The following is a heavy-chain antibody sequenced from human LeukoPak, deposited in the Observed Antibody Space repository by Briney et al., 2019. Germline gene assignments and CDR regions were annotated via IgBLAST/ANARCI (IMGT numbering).Heavy chain of an antibody. CDR2: ISWDSGYT. CDR1: GFTFDDYT. D-gene: IGHD3-3*01. V-gene: IGHV3-43*01. Sequence: GGSLRLSCAASGFTFDDYTMHWVRHIPGRGLEWVSLISWDSGYTHYTDSVKGRFTISRDNAKNSLYLQMNNLRAEDTAVYFCATKYYDFWSVAYDYWGQGTPVTVSS. J-gene: IGHJ4*02. CDR3: ATKYYDFWSVAYDY.